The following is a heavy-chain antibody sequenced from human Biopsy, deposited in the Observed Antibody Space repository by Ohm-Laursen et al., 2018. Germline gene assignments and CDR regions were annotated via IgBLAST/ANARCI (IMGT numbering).Heavy chain of an antibody. CDR2: ISWNSDSI. V-gene: IGHV3-9*01. Sequence: SLRLSCAASGFSFDNHVMHWVRQAPGKGLEWVSGISWNSDSIGYADSVKGRFTISRDNAKNTLYLQMNSLRAEDTAVYYCAREGYCSRTSCYPDYWGQGTLVTVSS. D-gene: IGHD2-2*01. J-gene: IGHJ4*02. CDR3: AREGYCSRTSCYPDY. CDR1: GFSFDNHV.